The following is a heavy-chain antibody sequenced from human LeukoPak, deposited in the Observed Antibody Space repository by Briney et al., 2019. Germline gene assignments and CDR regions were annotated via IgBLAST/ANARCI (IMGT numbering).Heavy chain of an antibody. D-gene: IGHD1-7*01. CDR2: INHSGST. V-gene: IGHV4-34*01. J-gene: IGHJ4*02. CDR3: ARHWGPLPGTGTTRGRRRRFDY. Sequence: SETLSLTCAVYGGSFSGYYWSWIRQPPGKGLEWIGEINHSGSTNYNPSLKSRVTISVDTSKNQFSLKLSSVAAADTAVYYCARHWGPLPGTGTTRGRRRRFDYWGQGTLVTVSS. CDR1: GGSFSGYY.